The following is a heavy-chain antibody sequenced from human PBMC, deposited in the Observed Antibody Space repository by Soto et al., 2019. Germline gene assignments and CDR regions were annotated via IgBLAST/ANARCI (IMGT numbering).Heavy chain of an antibody. Sequence: SETLSLTCAVYGGSFSGYYWSWIRQPPGKGLEWIGEINHSGSTNYNPSLKSRVTISVDTSKNQFSLKLSSVTAADTAVYYCARGQRDIVVVVAAPHFDYWGQGTLVTVSS. V-gene: IGHV4-34*01. J-gene: IGHJ4*02. CDR2: INHSGST. CDR1: GGSFSGYY. CDR3: ARGQRDIVVVVAAPHFDY. D-gene: IGHD2-15*01.